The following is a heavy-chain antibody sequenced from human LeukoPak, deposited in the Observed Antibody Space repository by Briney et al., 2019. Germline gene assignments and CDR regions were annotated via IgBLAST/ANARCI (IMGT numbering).Heavy chain of an antibody. CDR1: GFTFSSYA. J-gene: IGHJ6*03. CDR2: ISYDGSIK. D-gene: IGHD6-6*01. V-gene: IGHV3-30-3*01. Sequence: GGSLRLSCAASGFTFSSYALYWVRQAPGKGLEWVAVISYDGSIKYYADSVKGRLTISRDNSKNTLSLQMNSLRAEDTALYYCAKARGISAPTGYYYYMDVWADGTTVTVSS. CDR3: AKARGISAPTGYYYYMDV.